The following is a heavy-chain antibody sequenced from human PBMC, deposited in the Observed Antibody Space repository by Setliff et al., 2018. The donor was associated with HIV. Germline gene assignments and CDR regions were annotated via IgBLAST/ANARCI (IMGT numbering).Heavy chain of an antibody. CDR1: GFTFSNFW. D-gene: IGHD3-22*01. CDR3: ARPHYYDSSGHYSPLGY. Sequence: GGSLRLSCATSGFTFSNFWMTWVRQAPGKGLEWVANIKEDGSETFYVDSVKGRFTMSRDNAKNSQYLLMSDLRAEDTAVYYCARPHYYDSSGHYSPLGYWGQGTLVTVSS. V-gene: IGHV3-7*01. CDR2: IKEDGSET. J-gene: IGHJ4*02.